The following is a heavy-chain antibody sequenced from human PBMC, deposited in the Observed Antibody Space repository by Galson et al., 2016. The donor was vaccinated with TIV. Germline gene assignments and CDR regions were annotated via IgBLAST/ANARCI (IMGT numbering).Heavy chain of an antibody. CDR1: ELIVSSNY. CDR3: AKDRLWAELREPFDL. V-gene: IGHV3-66*01. J-gene: IGHJ6*02. Sequence: SLRLSCAASELIVSSNYMTWVRQAPGKGLEWVSLIYSGGSTSYADAVKGRFTISRDNSKSTLYLQMDSLRVEDTAVYFCAKDRLWAELREPFDLWGQGTAVTVSS. CDR2: IYSGGST. D-gene: IGHD4/OR15-4a*01.